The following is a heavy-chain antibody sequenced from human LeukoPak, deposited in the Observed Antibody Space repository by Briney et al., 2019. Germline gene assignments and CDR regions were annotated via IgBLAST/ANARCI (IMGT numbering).Heavy chain of an antibody. CDR3: ARETVAGTFDY. CDR1: GFTFSEYY. Sequence: GGSLRLSCAASGFTFSEYYMSWIRQAPGKGLEWVSDISSTADTVSYADFVLGRFTISRDNGDDSLSLQLNNLRAEDTAAYYCARETVAGTFDYWSQGTLVTVSS. J-gene: IGHJ4*02. CDR2: ISSTADTV. D-gene: IGHD6-19*01. V-gene: IGHV3-11*01.